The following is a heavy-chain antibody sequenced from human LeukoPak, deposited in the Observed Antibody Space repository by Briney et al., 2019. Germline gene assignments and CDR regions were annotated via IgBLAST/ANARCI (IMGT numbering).Heavy chain of an antibody. J-gene: IGHJ4*02. CDR3: ARESAGYCTNGVCYLFDY. Sequence: PGGSLRLSCAASGFTFSSYEMNWVRQAPGKGLERVSYISSSGSTIYYADSVKGRFTISRDNAKNSLYLQMNSLRAEDTAVYYCARESAGYCTNGVCYLFDYWGQGTLVTVSS. D-gene: IGHD2-8*01. CDR1: GFTFSSYE. V-gene: IGHV3-48*03. CDR2: ISSSGSTI.